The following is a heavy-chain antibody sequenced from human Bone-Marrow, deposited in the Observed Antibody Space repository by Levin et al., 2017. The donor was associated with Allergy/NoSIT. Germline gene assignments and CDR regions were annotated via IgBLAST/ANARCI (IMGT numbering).Heavy chain of an antibody. CDR2: IRPIFGTA. Sequence: KAGGSLRLSCKASGGTFSSNALNWVRQAPGQGLEWMGGIRPIFGTADYAQKYQGRVSITADESTGTAYMELSSLRSEDTAMYYCTMEANIVVLPAAGDSFDIWGQGTMVTVSS. D-gene: IGHD2-2*01. CDR3: TMEANIVVLPAAGDSFDI. V-gene: IGHV1-69*01. CDR1: GGTFSSNA. J-gene: IGHJ3*02.